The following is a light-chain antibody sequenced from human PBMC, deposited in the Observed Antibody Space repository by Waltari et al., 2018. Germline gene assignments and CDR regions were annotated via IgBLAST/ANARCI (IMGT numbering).Light chain of an antibody. CDR2: GAS. J-gene: IGKJ2*01. Sequence: DIQVTQSPSTRPASRGDRVTITCRASQDISNYLAWLQQKPGKAPKSLVFGASALQTGVPSRFSGSGSGTDFTLTITNLQAEDSAIYYCQQYHTYPYTFGQGTKLEIK. CDR3: QQYHTYPYT. CDR1: QDISNY. V-gene: IGKV1-16*01.